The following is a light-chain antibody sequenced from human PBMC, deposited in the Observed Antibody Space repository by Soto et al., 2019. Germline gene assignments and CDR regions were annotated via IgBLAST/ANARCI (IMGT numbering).Light chain of an antibody. V-gene: IGLV2-14*01. J-gene: IGLJ3*02. Sequence: QSALTQPASVSGSPGQSITISCTGTSSDVGAYNFVSWYQQHPGKAPALMIYEVSNWPSGVSNRFSGSKSDNTASLTISGLQAEDEADYYCSSYTTISTLVFGGGTKLTVL. CDR2: EVS. CDR3: SSYTTISTLV. CDR1: SSDVGAYNF.